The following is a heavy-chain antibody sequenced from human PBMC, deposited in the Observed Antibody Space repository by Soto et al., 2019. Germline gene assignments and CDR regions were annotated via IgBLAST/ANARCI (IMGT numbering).Heavy chain of an antibody. Sequence: GGSLRLSCAASGFTFSSYAMSWVRQAPGKGLEWVSVISGSGGSTYYADSGKGRFTISRDNSKNTLYLQMNSLRAEDTAVYYCAKSQGGLRLLFFDYWGQGTLVTVSS. V-gene: IGHV3-23*01. D-gene: IGHD2-15*01. J-gene: IGHJ4*02. CDR1: GFTFSSYA. CDR2: ISGSGGST. CDR3: AKSQGGLRLLFFDY.